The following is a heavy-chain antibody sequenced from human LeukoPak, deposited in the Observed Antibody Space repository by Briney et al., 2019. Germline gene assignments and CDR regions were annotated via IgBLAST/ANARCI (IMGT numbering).Heavy chain of an antibody. D-gene: IGHD6-19*01. CDR3: ARGGSIAVLGNWFDP. CDR2: IYYSGST. Sequence: SETLSLTCTVSGGSISSYYWSWIRQPPGKGLEWIGYIYYSGSTNYNPSLKSRVTISVDTSKNQFSLKLSSVTAADTAVYYCARGGSIAVLGNWFDPWGQGTPVTVSS. V-gene: IGHV4-59*01. J-gene: IGHJ5*02. CDR1: GGSISSYY.